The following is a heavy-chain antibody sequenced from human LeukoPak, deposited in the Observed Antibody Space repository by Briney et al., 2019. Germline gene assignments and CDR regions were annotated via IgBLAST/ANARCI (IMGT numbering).Heavy chain of an antibody. CDR3: ARDRGYLDGFDI. V-gene: IGHV4-59*01. D-gene: IGHD3-10*01. CDR2: IYYSGST. Sequence: SETLSLTCAVSGASISNYYWSWIRQPPGKGLEWIGYIYYSGSTNYNPSLNSRVTMPLDTSKNQFSLKLSSVTAADTAVYYCARDRGYLDGFDIWGQGTMVTVSS. J-gene: IGHJ3*02. CDR1: GASISNYY.